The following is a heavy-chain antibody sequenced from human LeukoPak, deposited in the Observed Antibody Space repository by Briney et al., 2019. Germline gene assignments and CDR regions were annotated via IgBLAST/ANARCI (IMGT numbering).Heavy chain of an antibody. Sequence: GGSLRLSCAASGFTFSSYAMHWVRQAPGKGLEWVAVLSYDGSNKYYADSVKGRFTISRDNSKNTLYLQMNSLRAEDTAVYYCARDLVRYDILTGYYGDYWGQGTLVTVSS. J-gene: IGHJ4*02. CDR2: LSYDGSNK. D-gene: IGHD3-9*01. V-gene: IGHV3-30-3*01. CDR1: GFTFSSYA. CDR3: ARDLVRYDILTGYYGDY.